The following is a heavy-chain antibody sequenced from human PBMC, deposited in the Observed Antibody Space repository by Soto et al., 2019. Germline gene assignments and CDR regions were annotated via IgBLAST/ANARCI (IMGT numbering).Heavy chain of an antibody. Sequence: QVQLVESGGGVVQPGRSLRLSCAASGFTFSSYAMHRVRQAPGKGLEWVAVISYDGSNKYYADSVKGRFTISRDNSKNTLYLQMNSLRAEDTAVYYCARDLEYLAVAGTGVDYWGQGTLVTVSS. J-gene: IGHJ4*02. D-gene: IGHD6-19*01. V-gene: IGHV3-30-3*01. CDR2: ISYDGSNK. CDR1: GFTFSSYA. CDR3: ARDLEYLAVAGTGVDY.